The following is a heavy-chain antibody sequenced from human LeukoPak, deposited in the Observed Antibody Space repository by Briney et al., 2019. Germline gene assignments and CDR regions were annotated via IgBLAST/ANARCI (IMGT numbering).Heavy chain of an antibody. Sequence: PSETLSLTCTVSGGSVSGSDYWIWIRQPPGKGLEWIGYIYYSGSSNYNPSLKSRVSISVDTSKNQFSLKLSSVTAADTAVYYCARRERSNWFDPWGQGTLVTVSS. D-gene: IGHD1-1*01. CDR1: GGSVSGSDY. J-gene: IGHJ5*02. CDR2: IYYSGSS. CDR3: ARRERSNWFDP. V-gene: IGHV4-61*01.